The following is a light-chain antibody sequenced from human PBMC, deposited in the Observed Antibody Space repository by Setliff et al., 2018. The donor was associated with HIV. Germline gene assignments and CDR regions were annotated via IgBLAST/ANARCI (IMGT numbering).Light chain of an antibody. Sequence: QSVLTQPASVSGSPGQSITIPCTGSSSDIGTYNFVSWYQQYPGKAPKVVIYEVSIRPSGISTRFSGSKSGNTASLTISGLQPADDADYYCASYTTSSAPLVFGSGTKVTVL. CDR3: ASYTTSSAPLV. V-gene: IGLV2-14*01. CDR1: SSDIGTYNF. CDR2: EVS. J-gene: IGLJ1*01.